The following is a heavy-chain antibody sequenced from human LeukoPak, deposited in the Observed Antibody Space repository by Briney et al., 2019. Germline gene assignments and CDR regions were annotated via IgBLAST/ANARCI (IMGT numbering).Heavy chain of an antibody. D-gene: IGHD3-16*01. CDR2: ISSSSSYI. J-gene: IGHJ3*02. CDR3: AKDQLRLGEVGTFNI. Sequence: PGGSLRLSCAASGFTFSSYSMNWVRQAPGKGLEWVSSISSSSSYIYYADSVKGRFTISRDNSKNTLYLQMNSLRAEDTAVYYCAKDQLRLGEVGTFNIWGQGTLVTVSS. CDR1: GFTFSSYS. V-gene: IGHV3-21*04.